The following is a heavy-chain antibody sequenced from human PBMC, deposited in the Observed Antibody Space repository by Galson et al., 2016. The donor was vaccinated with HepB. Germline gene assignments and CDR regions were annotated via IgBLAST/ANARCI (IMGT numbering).Heavy chain of an antibody. D-gene: IGHD6-13*01. CDR3: AGEGGQGNSGWCGFDI. J-gene: IGHJ3*02. V-gene: IGHV3-30-3*01. CDR1: GFTFSSYP. CDR2: IAYHGS. Sequence: SLRLSCAASGFTFSSYPMHWGRQAPGKGLEWVAGIAYHGSYYADSVKGRFTISRDNSKNTLYVQMNNLRAEDTAVYYCAGEGGQGNSGWCGFDIWGQGKMVTGSS.